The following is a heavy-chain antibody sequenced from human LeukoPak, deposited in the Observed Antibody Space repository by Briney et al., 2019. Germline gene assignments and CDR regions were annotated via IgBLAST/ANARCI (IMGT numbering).Heavy chain of an antibody. CDR3: PTVRVSMVLGVITADWFDP. CDR1: GYTPTELS. V-gene: IGHV1-24*01. CDR2: FDPAKCET. J-gene: IGHJ5*02. Sequence: ASVKVSCKVSGYTPTELSMHWVRQAPGKGREWMGGFDPAKCETIYAQKFQGRVTMTEDTSTDTAHMELSSLRSEDTAVYYCPTVRVSMVLGVITADWFDPRGQGTLVTVSS. D-gene: IGHD3-10*01.